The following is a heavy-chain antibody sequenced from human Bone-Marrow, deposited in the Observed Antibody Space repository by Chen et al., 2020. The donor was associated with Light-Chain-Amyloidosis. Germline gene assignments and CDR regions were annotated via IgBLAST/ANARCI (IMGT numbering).Heavy chain of an antibody. V-gene: IGHV3-23*04. D-gene: IGHD3-10*01. Sequence: VQLVESGGAWVHPGGSLRISWVTPGFNFSSFGMGWVRQAPGKGLEWVSTVSGSTVSTYYAGAVKGRFIISRDNSKSTLYLQMNSLRAGDTAVYFCTRKGGYFDFWGQGSLVAVSS. CDR2: VSGSTVST. J-gene: IGHJ4*02. CDR3: TRKGGYFDF. CDR1: GFNFSSFG.